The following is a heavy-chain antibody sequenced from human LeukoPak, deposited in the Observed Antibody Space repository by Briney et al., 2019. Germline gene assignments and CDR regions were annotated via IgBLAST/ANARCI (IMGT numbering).Heavy chain of an antibody. Sequence: KPSETLSLTCTVPGGSISSYYWSWIRQSPGKGLEWIGDIYYSGSTNYNPSLKSRLTISVDASKNQFSLKLTSVTAADTAVYYCAKSVGSWFDPWGQGTLVSVSS. CDR2: IYYSGST. CDR1: GGSISSYY. V-gene: IGHV4-59*06. J-gene: IGHJ5*02. CDR3: AKSVGSWFDP. D-gene: IGHD1-26*01.